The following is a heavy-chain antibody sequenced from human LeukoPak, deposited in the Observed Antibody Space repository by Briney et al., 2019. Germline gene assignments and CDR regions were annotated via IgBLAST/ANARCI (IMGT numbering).Heavy chain of an antibody. Sequence: KPSETLSLTCTVSGGSITNYYWSWIRQPLGKGLEWIGYMYYSGSTYYNPSLKSRATISVDTSKNQFSLKLNSMTAADTAIYYCARSNFSSSWDLWGRGTLVTVSS. CDR3: ARSNFSSSWDL. CDR1: GGSITNYY. D-gene: IGHD6-13*01. J-gene: IGHJ4*02. V-gene: IGHV4-59*08. CDR2: MYYSGST.